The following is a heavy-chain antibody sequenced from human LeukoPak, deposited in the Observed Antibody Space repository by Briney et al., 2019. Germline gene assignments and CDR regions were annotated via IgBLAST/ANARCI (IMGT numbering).Heavy chain of an antibody. CDR1: GYTFTGYY. CDR2: INPNSGDT. CDR3: ARDRYDSSGYRFDY. Sequence: ASVKVSCKASGYTFTGYYMHWVRQAPGQGLEWMGWINPNSGDTNYAQKFQGRVTMTRDTSISTAYMELSRLRSDDTAVYYCARDRYDSSGYRFDYWGQGTLVTVSS. J-gene: IGHJ4*02. V-gene: IGHV1-2*02. D-gene: IGHD3-22*01.